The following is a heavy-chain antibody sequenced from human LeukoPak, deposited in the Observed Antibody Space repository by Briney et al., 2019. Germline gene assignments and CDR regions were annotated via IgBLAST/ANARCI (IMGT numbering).Heavy chain of an antibody. Sequence: PGGSLRLSCAASGFTFSSYAMSWVRQAPGKGLQWVSSITSSGDGTYYADSVKGRSTISRDNSENMLYLQMNSLRVEDTAVYFCAKDRPNYYGSNGHYYRRDGDYWGQGTLVTVSS. CDR1: GFTFSSYA. D-gene: IGHD3-22*01. V-gene: IGHV3-23*01. CDR2: ITSSGDGT. J-gene: IGHJ4*02. CDR3: AKDRPNYYGSNGHYYRRDGDY.